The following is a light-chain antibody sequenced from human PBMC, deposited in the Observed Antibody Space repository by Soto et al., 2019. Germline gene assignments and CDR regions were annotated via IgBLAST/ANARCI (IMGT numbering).Light chain of an antibody. Sequence: QSVLTQPPSVSGNPGQRVTLSCSGSSSNIGRNFVYWYQQFPGTAPKLLIYRNNQRPSGVSDRFSGSKSGTSASLAISGLRSEDEADYFCAAWDDSLSGVVFGGGTKLTVL. CDR2: RNN. CDR1: SSNIGRNF. J-gene: IGLJ2*01. CDR3: AAWDDSLSGVV. V-gene: IGLV1-47*01.